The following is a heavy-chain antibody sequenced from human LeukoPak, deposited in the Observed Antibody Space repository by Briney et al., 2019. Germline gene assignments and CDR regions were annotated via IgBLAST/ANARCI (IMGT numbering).Heavy chain of an antibody. Sequence: SETLSLTCTVSGGSISSHFWSWIRQPAGKGLEWFGRIYASGSTNYNPSLKSRVTMSIDTSKNQFSLNLSSVTAADTAVYYCAKHSSSSAFDIWGQGTMVTVSS. CDR3: AKHSSSSAFDI. V-gene: IGHV4-4*07. J-gene: IGHJ3*02. D-gene: IGHD6-6*01. CDR2: IYASGST. CDR1: GGSISSHF.